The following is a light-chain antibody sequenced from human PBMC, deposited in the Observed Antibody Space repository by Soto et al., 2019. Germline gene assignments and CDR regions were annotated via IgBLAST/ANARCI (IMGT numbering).Light chain of an antibody. Sequence: SYELTQPPSVSVSPGQTASITCSGEALGDKYACWYQQKPGQSPVLVIYQDSKRPSGIPERFSGSNSGNTAHLTISGTQAMYEADYYCQAWDSSTAGVFGGGTKLTVL. V-gene: IGLV3-1*01. CDR3: QAWDSSTAGV. CDR1: ALGDKY. J-gene: IGLJ2*01. CDR2: QDS.